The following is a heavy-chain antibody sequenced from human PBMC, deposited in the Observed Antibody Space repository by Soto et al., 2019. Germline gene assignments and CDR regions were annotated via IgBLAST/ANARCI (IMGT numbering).Heavy chain of an antibody. V-gene: IGHV1-18*01. Sequence: ASVKVSCKVSGYTLTELSMHWVRQAPGKGLEWMGWISAYNGNTNYAQKLQGRVTMTTDTSTSTAYMELRSLRSDDTAVYYCAREGLRYYDILTGYYGHWGQGTLVTVSS. J-gene: IGHJ4*02. CDR1: GYTLTELS. CDR3: AREGLRYYDILTGYYGH. CDR2: ISAYNGNT. D-gene: IGHD3-9*01.